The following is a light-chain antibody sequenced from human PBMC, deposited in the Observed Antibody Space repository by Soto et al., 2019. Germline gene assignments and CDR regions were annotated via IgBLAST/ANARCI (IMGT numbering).Light chain of an antibody. Sequence: EIVLTQSPGTLSFSPGDRATLSCRASQSVSSSYLAWYQQKPGQAPRLLIYGGSSRATGIPDRFSGSGSGTDFTLTISSLQSEDFAVYYCQQYHIWPPWTFGQGTKVDI. CDR3: QQYHIWPPWT. J-gene: IGKJ1*01. CDR1: QSVSSSY. CDR2: GGS. V-gene: IGKV3-20*01.